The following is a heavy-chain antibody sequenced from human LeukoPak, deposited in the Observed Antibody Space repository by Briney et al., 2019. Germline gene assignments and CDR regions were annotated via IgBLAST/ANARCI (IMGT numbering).Heavy chain of an antibody. V-gene: IGHV4-59*11. Sequence: SETLSLTCTVSGGSISSQYWTWIRQPPGKGLEWIGSIHSSGSTNYNPSLKSRVTISVDTSKSQFSLKLTSVTAADTAVYYCARGVTYWGQGALVTVTS. CDR3: ARGVTY. CDR2: IHSSGST. D-gene: IGHD2-21*02. J-gene: IGHJ4*02. CDR1: GGSISSQY.